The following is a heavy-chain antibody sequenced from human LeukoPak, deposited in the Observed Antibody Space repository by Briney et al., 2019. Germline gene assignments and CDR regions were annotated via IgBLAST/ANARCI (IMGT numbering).Heavy chain of an antibody. CDR1: GFTFSSYG. CDR2: IRYDGRNK. Sequence: GGSLRLSCAASGFTFSSYGMHWVRQAPGKGLEWVAFIRYDGRNKYYADSVKGRFTISRDNSKNTLYVQMNSLRAEDTAVYYCAKDSFGSSSWYRPSFYYYYYYMDVWGKGTTVTVSS. V-gene: IGHV3-30*02. CDR3: AKDSFGSSSWYRPSFYYYYYYMDV. J-gene: IGHJ6*03. D-gene: IGHD6-13*01.